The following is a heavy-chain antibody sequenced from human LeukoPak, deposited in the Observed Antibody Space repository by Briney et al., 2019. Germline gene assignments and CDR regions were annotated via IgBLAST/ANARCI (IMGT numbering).Heavy chain of an antibody. CDR3: ARGIHSSGWPPFDY. Sequence: ASVKVSCKASGYTFTSYVMHWVRQAPGQRLEWMGWINAGNGNTKYSQEFQGRVTITRDTSASTAYMELSSLRSDDMAVYYCARGIHSSGWPPFDYWGQGSLVTVSS. D-gene: IGHD6-19*01. CDR2: INAGNGNT. CDR1: GYTFTSYV. V-gene: IGHV1-3*03. J-gene: IGHJ4*02.